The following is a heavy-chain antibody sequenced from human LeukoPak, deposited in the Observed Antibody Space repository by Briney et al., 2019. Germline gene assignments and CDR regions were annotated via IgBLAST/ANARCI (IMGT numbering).Heavy chain of an antibody. V-gene: IGHV3-11*04. Sequence: GGSLRLSCAASGFIFSDYYMSWIRQAPGKGLEWVSYISSGGSTIYYTDSVKGRFTISRDNAKNSLYLQMNSLRAEDTAVYYCARDIYYYDSSGYYFPGGSDYWGQGTLVTVSS. CDR2: ISSGGSTI. D-gene: IGHD3-22*01. CDR1: GFIFSDYY. CDR3: ARDIYYYDSSGYYFPGGSDY. J-gene: IGHJ4*02.